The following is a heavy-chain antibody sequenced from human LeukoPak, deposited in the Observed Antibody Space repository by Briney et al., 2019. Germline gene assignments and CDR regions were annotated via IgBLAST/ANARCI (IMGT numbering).Heavy chain of an antibody. V-gene: IGHV1-18*01. J-gene: IGHJ4*02. CDR1: GYTFTSYD. Sequence: ASVKVSCKASGYTFTSYDISWVRQAPGQGLEWMGWISAYNGNTEYAQKVQGRVTMTTDTSTSTAYMELRSLRSDDTAVYYCATNRVGATWSGDYWGQGTLVTVSS. CDR3: ATNRVGATWSGDY. D-gene: IGHD1-26*01. CDR2: ISAYNGNT.